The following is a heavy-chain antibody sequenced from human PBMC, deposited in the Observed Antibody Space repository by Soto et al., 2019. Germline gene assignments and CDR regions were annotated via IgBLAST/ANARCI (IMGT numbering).Heavy chain of an antibody. V-gene: IGHV3-23*01. J-gene: IGHJ4*02. CDR1: GFTFSSFA. CDR3: ASDPPRMTTLTTVDY. CDR2: ISGSGVST. D-gene: IGHD4-17*01. Sequence: GGSLRLSCAASGFTFSSFAMRWVRQAPGRGLQWVSGISGSGVSTYYGDSVKGRFTISRDNSKNTLFLQMNSLRAEDTAVYYCASDPPRMTTLTTVDYWGQGALVTVSS.